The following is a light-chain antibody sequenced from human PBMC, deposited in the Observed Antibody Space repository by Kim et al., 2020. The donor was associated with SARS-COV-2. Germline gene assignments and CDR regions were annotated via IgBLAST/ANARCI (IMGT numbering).Light chain of an antibody. CDR1: QSISTY. V-gene: IGKV1-39*01. CDR2: AAS. J-gene: IGKJ4*01. CDR3: QQSHTTPLLT. Sequence: AAVGERVASSCRASQSISTYLNWYHQKPGEAPKRLFYAASTLQSGVPSRFSGSGSGTDFTLTISSLQPEDFATYYCQQSHTTPLLTFGGGTKLEI.